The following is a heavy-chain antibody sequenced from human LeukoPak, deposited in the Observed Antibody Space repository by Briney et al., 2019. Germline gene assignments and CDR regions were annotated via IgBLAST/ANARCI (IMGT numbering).Heavy chain of an antibody. CDR2: IRYDGSNR. V-gene: IGHV3-30*02. CDR1: GFTFSSYG. J-gene: IGHJ4*02. D-gene: IGHD6-13*01. CDR3: AKVGGYSSSWYPNQPFDY. Sequence: GGSLRLSCAASGFTFSSYGMHWVRQAPGKGLEWVAFIRYDGSNRYYADSVKGRFTISRDNSKNTLYLQMNSLRAEDTAVYYCAKVGGYSSSWYPNQPFDYWGQGTLVTVSS.